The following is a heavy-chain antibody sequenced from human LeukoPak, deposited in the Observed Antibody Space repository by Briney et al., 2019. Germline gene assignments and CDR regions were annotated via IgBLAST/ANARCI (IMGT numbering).Heavy chain of an antibody. V-gene: IGHV3-53*01. CDR1: GFTVSNNY. Sequence: GGSLRLSCAASGFTVSNNYVSWVRQAPGKKLEWVSDIYSDGTTFYADSVKGRFTISRDNSKNTLYLQMNSLRAEDTAVYHCARYDFILISYFDLWGRGALVTVSS. CDR3: ARYDFILISYFDL. CDR2: IYSDGTT. J-gene: IGHJ2*01. D-gene: IGHD3-3*01.